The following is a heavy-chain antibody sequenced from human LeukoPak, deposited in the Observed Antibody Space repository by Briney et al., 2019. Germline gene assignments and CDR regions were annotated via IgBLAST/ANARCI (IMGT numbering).Heavy chain of an antibody. V-gene: IGHV1-18*01. Sequence: ASVKVSCKASGYTFTSYGISWVRQASGQGPEWMGWISCYNGDKKFEQKFQGRFTMTTDASASTAYMELRSLTSDDTAVYYCARDFSNTSGFKVVIDYWGQGTSVTVSS. CDR3: ARDFSNTSGFKVVIDY. CDR1: GYTFTSYG. J-gene: IGHJ4*02. CDR2: ISCYNGDK. D-gene: IGHD3-22*01.